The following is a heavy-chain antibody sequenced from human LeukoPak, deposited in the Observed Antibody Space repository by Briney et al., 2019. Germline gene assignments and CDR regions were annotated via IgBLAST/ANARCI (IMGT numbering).Heavy chain of an antibody. V-gene: IGHV3-23*01. CDR1: GFTFSIYA. Sequence: PGGSLRLSCAASGFTFSIYAMSWVRQAPGKGLEWVSGISGSGGSTYYADSVKGRFTISRDNAKNSLYLQMNSLRDEDTAVYYCARVVPAAKGYGMDVWGQGTTVTVSS. J-gene: IGHJ6*02. CDR2: ISGSGGST. D-gene: IGHD2-2*01. CDR3: ARVVPAAKGYGMDV.